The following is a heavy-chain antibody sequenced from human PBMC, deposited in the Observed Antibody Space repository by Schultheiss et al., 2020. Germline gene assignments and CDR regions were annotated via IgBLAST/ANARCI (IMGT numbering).Heavy chain of an antibody. CDR2: ISGSGGST. Sequence: GGSLRLSCAASGFTFSSYAMSWVRQAPGKGLEWVSAISGSGGSTYYADSVKGRFTISRDNSKNTLYLQMNSLRAEDTAVYYCARDDRDGYNYCDHWGQGILVTVSS. CDR1: GFTFSSYA. CDR3: ARDDRDGYNYCDH. V-gene: IGHV3-23*01. J-gene: IGHJ4*02. D-gene: IGHD5-24*01.